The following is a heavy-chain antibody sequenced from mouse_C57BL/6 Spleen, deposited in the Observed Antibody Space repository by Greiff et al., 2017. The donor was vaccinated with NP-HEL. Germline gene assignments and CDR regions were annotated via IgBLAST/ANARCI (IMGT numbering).Heavy chain of an antibody. CDR2: ISSGGSYT. CDR3: ARGDYGYYYAMDC. V-gene: IGHV5-6*02. J-gene: IGHJ4*01. CDR1: GFTFSSYG. D-gene: IGHD2-4*01. Sequence: EVMLVESGGDLVKPGGSLKLSCAASGFTFSSYGMSWVRQTPDKRLEWVATISSGGSYTYYPDSVKGRFTISRDNAKNTLYLQMSSLKSEDTAMYYCARGDYGYYYAMDCWGQGTSVTVSS.